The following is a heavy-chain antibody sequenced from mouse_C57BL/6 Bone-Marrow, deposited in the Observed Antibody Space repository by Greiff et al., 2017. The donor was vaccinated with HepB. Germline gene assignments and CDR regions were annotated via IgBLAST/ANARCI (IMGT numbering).Heavy chain of an antibody. V-gene: IGHV5-12*01. D-gene: IGHD1-1*01. CDR3: ARGGSSLWYFDV. J-gene: IGHJ1*03. CDR2: ISNGGGST. Sequence: EVKVVESGGGLVQPGGSLKLSCAASGFTFSDYYMYWVRQTPEQRLEWVAYISNGGGSTYYPDTVKGRFTISRDNAKNTLYLQMSRLKSEDTAMYYCARGGSSLWYFDVWGTGTTVTVSS. CDR1: GFTFSDYY.